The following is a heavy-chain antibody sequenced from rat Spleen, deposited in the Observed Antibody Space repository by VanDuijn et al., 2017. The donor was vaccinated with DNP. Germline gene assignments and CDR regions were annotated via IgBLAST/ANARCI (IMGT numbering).Heavy chain of an antibody. CDR1: GFIFSYAW. J-gene: IGHJ3*01. V-gene: IGHV6-8*01. D-gene: IGHD1-12*01. CDR2: IKAKSDSYAT. Sequence: EVQLVETGGSLVQPGKSLKLTCATSGFIFSYAWMHWVRRSPEKQLEWVAQIKAKSDSYATYYAESVEGRFTISRDDSKSTVYLQMNNLKEEDTAIYFCIWDYRNWFPYWGQGTLVTVSS. CDR3: IWDYRNWFPY.